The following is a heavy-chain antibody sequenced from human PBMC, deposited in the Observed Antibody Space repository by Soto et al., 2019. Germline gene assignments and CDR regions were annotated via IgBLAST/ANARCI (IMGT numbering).Heavy chain of an antibody. V-gene: IGHV4-61*01. CDR1: GGSVSSGSYY. J-gene: IGHJ6*02. CDR3: ARDRLVGAYYYYYGMDV. CDR2: IYYSGNT. D-gene: IGHD1-26*01. Sequence: QVQLQESGPGLVKPSETLSLTCTVSGGSVSSGSYYWSWIRQPPGKGLEWIGYIYYSGNTNYNPSVKSRVTISVDTSKNQFSLKLSSVTTADTAVYYCARDRLVGAYYYYYGMDVWGQGTTVTVSS.